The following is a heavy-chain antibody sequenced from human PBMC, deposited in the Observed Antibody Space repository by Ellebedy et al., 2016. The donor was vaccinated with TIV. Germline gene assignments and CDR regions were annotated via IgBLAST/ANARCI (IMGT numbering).Heavy chain of an antibody. CDR3: ARDGVEPHYYYYGMDV. V-gene: IGHV1-18*01. CDR2: ISAYNGNT. Sequence: ASVKVSCXASGYTFTSYGISWVRQAPGQGLEWMGWISAYNGNTNYAQKLQGRVTMTTDTSTSTAYMELRSLRSDDTAVYYCARDGVEPHYYYYGMDVWGQGTTVTVSS. D-gene: IGHD1-1*01. CDR1: GYTFTSYG. J-gene: IGHJ6*02.